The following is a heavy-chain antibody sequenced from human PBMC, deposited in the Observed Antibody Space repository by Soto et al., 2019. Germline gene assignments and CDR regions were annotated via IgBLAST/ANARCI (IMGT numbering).Heavy chain of an antibody. J-gene: IGHJ4*02. CDR3: ASNYDFWSGLLGY. D-gene: IGHD3-3*01. CDR2: ISSSSSYI. Sequence: LRLSCATSGFTFSRCDMNWVRQAPGKGLEWVSSISSSSSYIYYADSVKGRFTISRDNAKNSLYLQMNSLRAEDTAVYYCASNYDFWSGLLGYWGQGTLVTVS. V-gene: IGHV3-21*01. CDR1: GFTFSRCD.